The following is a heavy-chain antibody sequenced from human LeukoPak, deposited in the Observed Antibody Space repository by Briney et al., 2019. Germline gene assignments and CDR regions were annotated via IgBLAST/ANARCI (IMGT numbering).Heavy chain of an antibody. CDR2: IKSKSDGGTR. Sequence: GGSLRLSCAASGFTFNNAWMSWVRQAPGKGLEWVGRIKSKSDGGTRDYAAPVKARFTISRDDSKNTLYLQMNSLKTEDTAVYYCTTWIDIVLMVYEYYFDYWGQGTLVTVSS. CDR1: GFTFNNAW. V-gene: IGHV3-15*01. D-gene: IGHD2-8*01. J-gene: IGHJ4*02. CDR3: TTWIDIVLMVYEYYFDY.